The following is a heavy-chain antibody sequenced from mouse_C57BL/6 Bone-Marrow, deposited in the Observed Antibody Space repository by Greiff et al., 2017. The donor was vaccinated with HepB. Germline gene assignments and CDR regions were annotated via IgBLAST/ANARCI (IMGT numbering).Heavy chain of an antibody. CDR2: IDPETGGT. J-gene: IGHJ2*01. Sequence: QVQLQQSGAELVRPGATVSLSCKASGYTFTDYEMHWVKQTPVHGLEWIGAIDPETGGTAYNQKFKGKAILTADKSSSTAYVELRSLTSEDSAVYYCAGEGFDYWGQGTTLTVSS. V-gene: IGHV1-15*01. CDR3: AGEGFDY. CDR1: GYTFTDYE.